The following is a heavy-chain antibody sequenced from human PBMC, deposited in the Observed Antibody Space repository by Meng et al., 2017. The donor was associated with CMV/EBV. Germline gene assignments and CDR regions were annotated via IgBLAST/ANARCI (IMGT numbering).Heavy chain of an antibody. J-gene: IGHJ6*02. Sequence: GESLKIFCAASGFTFSDYYMSWIRQAPGKGLEWVSYISSSGSTIYYADSVKGRFTISRDNAKNSLYLQMNSLRAEDTAVYYCARENYYYGMDVWGQGTTVTVSS. CDR1: GFTFSDYY. V-gene: IGHV3-11*01. CDR2: ISSSGSTI. CDR3: ARENYYYGMDV.